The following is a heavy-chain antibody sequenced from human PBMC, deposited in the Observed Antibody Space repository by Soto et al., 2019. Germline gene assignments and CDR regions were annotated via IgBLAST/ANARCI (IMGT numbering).Heavy chain of an antibody. J-gene: IGHJ5*02. Sequence: SETLSLTCTVSGGSITDYSWVWIRQPAGKGLEWIGRIFSSGSTNCNPSLKGRITMSLDTSKNQFSLKLNSATATDTAVYFCARDQGVVVTADNWFDPWGQGILVTVSS. CDR1: GGSITDYS. V-gene: IGHV4-4*07. CDR3: ARDQGVVVTADNWFDP. D-gene: IGHD2-21*02. CDR2: IFSSGST.